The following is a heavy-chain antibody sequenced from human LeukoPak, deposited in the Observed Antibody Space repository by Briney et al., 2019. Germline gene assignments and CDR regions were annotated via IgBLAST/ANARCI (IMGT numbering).Heavy chain of an antibody. V-gene: IGHV3-30*18. CDR2: ISYDGSNK. J-gene: IGHJ4*02. CDR1: GFTFSSYG. Sequence: GRSLRLSCAASGFTFSSYGMHWVRQAPGKGLEWVAAISYDGSNKYCADSVKGRFTISRDNSKNTLYLQMNSLRAEDTAVYYCAKDLLRTMVRGVMYFDYWGQGTLVTVSS. D-gene: IGHD3-10*01. CDR3: AKDLLRTMVRGVMYFDY.